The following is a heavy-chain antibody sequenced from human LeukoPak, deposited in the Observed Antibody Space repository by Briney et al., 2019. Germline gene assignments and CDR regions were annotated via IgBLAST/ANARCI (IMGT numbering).Heavy chain of an antibody. CDR1: GGTFSSYA. V-gene: IGHV1-69*04. Sequence: ASVKVSCKASGGTFSSYAISWVRQAPGQGLEWMGRIIPILGIANYAQKFQRRVTITADKSTSTAYMELSSLRSEDTAVYYCARYYDSSGYCFNYFDYWGQGTLVTVSS. CDR2: IIPILGIA. D-gene: IGHD3-22*01. CDR3: ARYYDSSGYCFNYFDY. J-gene: IGHJ4*02.